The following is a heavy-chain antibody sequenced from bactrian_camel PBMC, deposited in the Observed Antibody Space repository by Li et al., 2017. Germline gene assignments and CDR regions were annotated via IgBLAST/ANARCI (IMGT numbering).Heavy chain of an antibody. Sequence: HVQLVESGGGSVQAGGSLRLSCAVSGAAVTERCMAWYRQAPGKRREGVASLDMYGAAIYIDSVKGRFTASRDSAENILYLQMDNVQPDDTGMYYCATRRSGFVCPTVFGDNYWGQGTQVTVS. CDR1: GAAVTERC. CDR2: LDMYGAA. V-gene: IGHV3S53*01. CDR3: ATRRSGFVCPTVFGDNY. J-gene: IGHJ4*01. D-gene: IGHD2*01.